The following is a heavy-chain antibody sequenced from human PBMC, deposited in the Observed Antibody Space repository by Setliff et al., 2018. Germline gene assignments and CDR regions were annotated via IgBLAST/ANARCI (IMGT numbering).Heavy chain of an antibody. CDR3: ARAAGSLTSDEYFHH. CDR2: IILIFDRT. V-gene: IGHV1-69*06. Sequence: SVKVSCKASGGTFGDYGITWVRQAPGQGLEWMGGIILIFDRTKYAQKFQGRVTITADKSTSTAYMELSSLKSEDTAVYYCARAAGSLTSDEYFHHWGQGTCGHRLL. D-gene: IGHD6-25*01. CDR1: GGTFGDYG. J-gene: IGHJ1*01.